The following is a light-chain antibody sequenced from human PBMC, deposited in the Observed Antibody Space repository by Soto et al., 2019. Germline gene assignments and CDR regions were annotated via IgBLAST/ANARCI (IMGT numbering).Light chain of an antibody. CDR2: GAS. J-gene: IGKJ2*01. CDR3: QQYNNWPPYT. Sequence: EIVMTQSPATLSVSPGERATLSCRASQSVSSNLAWYQQKPGQAPRLLIYGASTRATGTPARFSGSGSGTEFTLTISSLRSEDFAVYYCQQYNNWPPYTFGQGTKLEIK. V-gene: IGKV3-15*01. CDR1: QSVSSN.